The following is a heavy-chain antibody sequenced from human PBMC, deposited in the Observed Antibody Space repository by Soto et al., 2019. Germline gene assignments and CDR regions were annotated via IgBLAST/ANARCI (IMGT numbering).Heavy chain of an antibody. CDR2: ISAYNGNT. CDR1: GYTFTSYG. D-gene: IGHD6-6*01. CDR3: ARGAFEYSSSFSYYYGMDV. V-gene: IGHV1-18*01. J-gene: IGHJ6*02. Sequence: ASVKVSCKASGYTFTSYGISWVRQAPGQGLEWMGWISAYNGNTNYAQKLQGRVTMTTDTSTSTAYMEPRSLRSDDTAVYYCARGAFEYSSSFSYYYGMDVWGQGTTVTVSS.